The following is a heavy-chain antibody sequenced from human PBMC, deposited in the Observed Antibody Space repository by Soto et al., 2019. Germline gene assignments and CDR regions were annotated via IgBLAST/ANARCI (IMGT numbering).Heavy chain of an antibody. CDR1: GFTFSSYG. J-gene: IGHJ6*02. CDR2: IWYDGSNK. CDR3: ARSTSGSYTPYYYYGMDV. D-gene: IGHD1-26*01. Sequence: QVQLVESGGGVVQPGRSLRLSCAASGFTFSSYGMHWVRQAPGKGLEWVAFIWYDGSNKYYADSVKGRFTISRDNSKNTLYLQMNSLRAEDTAVYYCARSTSGSYTPYYYYGMDVWGQGTTVTVSS. V-gene: IGHV3-33*01.